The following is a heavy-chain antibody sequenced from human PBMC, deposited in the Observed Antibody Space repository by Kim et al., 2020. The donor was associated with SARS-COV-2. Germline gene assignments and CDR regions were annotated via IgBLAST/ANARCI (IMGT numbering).Heavy chain of an antibody. CDR3: AKDHGTSERDFDY. D-gene: IGHD1-26*01. V-gene: IGHV3-23*01. CDR1: GFTFSSYA. CDR2: SGPGGGT. Sequence: GGSLRLSCAASGFTFSSYAMSWVRQAPGKGLEWVSASGPGGGTYYADSVKGRFSISRDNSKSTLYLQMYNLRAEDTALYYCAKDHGTSERDFDYWGQGTLVTVSS. J-gene: IGHJ4*02.